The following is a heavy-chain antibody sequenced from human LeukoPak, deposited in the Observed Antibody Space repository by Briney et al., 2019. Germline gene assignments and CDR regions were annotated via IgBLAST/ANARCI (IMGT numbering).Heavy chain of an antibody. CDR2: IYYSGST. CDR3: ARRPDYGDYRIYGAFDI. CDR1: GGSISSSSYY. Sequence: PSGTLSLTCTVSGGSISSSSYYWGWIRQPPGKGLEWIGSIYYSGSTYYNPSLKSRVTISVDTSKNQFSLKLSSVTAADTAVYYCARRPDYGDYRIYGAFDIWGQGTMVTVSS. J-gene: IGHJ3*02. V-gene: IGHV4-39*01. D-gene: IGHD4-17*01.